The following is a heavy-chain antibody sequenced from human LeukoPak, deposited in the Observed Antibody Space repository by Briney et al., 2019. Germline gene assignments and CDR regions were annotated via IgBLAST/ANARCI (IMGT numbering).Heavy chain of an antibody. V-gene: IGHV3-48*01. J-gene: IGHJ5*02. D-gene: IGHD1-1*01. Sequence: PGGSLRLSCAASGFTFSSYSMNWVRQAPGKGLEWVSYISSSSSTIYYADSVKGRFTISRDNAKNSLYLQMNSLKAEDTAVYYCAGGSQLRGQNRFDPWGQGTLVTVSS. CDR1: GFTFSSYS. CDR2: ISSSSSTI. CDR3: AGGSQLRGQNRFDP.